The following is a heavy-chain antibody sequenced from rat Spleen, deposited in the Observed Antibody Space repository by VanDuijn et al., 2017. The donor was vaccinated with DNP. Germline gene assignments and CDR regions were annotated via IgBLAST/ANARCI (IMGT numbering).Heavy chain of an antibody. CDR1: GHSITSNY. J-gene: IGHJ2*01. V-gene: IGHV3-1*01. Sequence: EVQLQESGPGLVKPSQSLSLTCSVTGHSITSNYWGWIRKFPGSKMEWIGHISYSGSTSYNPSLKSRISITRDTSKNQFFLHLNSVTTEDTATYYCARWSDYFDYWGQGVMVTVSS. CDR3: ARWSDYFDY. CDR2: ISYSGST.